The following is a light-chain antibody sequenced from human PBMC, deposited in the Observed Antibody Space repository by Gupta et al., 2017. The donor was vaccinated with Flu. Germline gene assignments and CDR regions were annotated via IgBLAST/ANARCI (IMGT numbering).Light chain of an antibody. Sequence: SSNIGSYTVHWYQQQVPGTAPKLLIYSDNERPSGVPDRFSGSKSGSSASLAISGLQSEDEADYYCASWDDRLNGRVFGGGTKLTVL. J-gene: IGLJ3*02. V-gene: IGLV1-44*01. CDR1: SSNIGSYT. CDR3: ASWDDRLNGRV. CDR2: SDN.